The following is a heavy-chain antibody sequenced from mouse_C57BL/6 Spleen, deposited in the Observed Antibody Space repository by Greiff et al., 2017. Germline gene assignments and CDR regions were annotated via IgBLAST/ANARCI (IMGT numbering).Heavy chain of an antibody. Sequence: QVPLQQSGAELARPGASVKMSCKASGYTFPSYTMHWVKQRPGQGLEWIGYINPSSGYTKYNQKFKDKATLTADKSSSTAYMQLSSLTSEDSAVYYCARKDDYDAGFAYWGQGTLVTVSA. CDR2: INPSSGYT. CDR1: GYTFPSYT. D-gene: IGHD2-4*01. J-gene: IGHJ3*01. CDR3: ARKDDYDAGFAY. V-gene: IGHV1-4*01.